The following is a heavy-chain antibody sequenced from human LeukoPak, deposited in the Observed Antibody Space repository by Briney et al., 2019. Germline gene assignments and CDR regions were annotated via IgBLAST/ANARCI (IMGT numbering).Heavy chain of an antibody. CDR1: GYTFINYG. CDR3: ARKGSGEEEDDH. D-gene: IGHD3-10*01. V-gene: IGHV1-18*01. J-gene: IGHJ4*02. Sequence: ASVKVSCKASGYTFINYGISWVRQAPGQGLEWMGWIGAYNGNTHYAQRLQGRVTMTTDTSTSTAHMELRSMSSDDTAMYYCARKGSGEEEDDHWGQGTLLTVSS. CDR2: IGAYNGNT.